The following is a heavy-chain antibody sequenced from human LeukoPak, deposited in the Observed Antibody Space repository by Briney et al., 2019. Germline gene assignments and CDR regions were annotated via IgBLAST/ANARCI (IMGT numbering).Heavy chain of an antibody. D-gene: IGHD2-15*01. CDR3: ARDLVAAHNWFDP. Sequence: KPSETLCLTCTVSGGSMSSGGYYWSWIRQHPGKGLEWIGYIYYSGSTYYNPSLKSRVTISVDTSKNQFSLKLSSVTAADTAVYYCARDLVAAHNWFDPWGQGTLVTVSS. J-gene: IGHJ5*02. CDR1: GGSMSSGGYY. V-gene: IGHV4-31*03. CDR2: IYYSGST.